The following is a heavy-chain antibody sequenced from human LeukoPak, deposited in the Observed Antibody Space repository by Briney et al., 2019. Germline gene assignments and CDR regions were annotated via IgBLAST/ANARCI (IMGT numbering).Heavy chain of an antibody. CDR1: GGSISSGGYS. J-gene: IGHJ4*02. Sequence: SETLSLTCTVSGGSISSGGYSWSWIRQHPGKGLEWIGYIYYSGSTYYNPSLKSRVTISVDTSKNQFSLKLSSVTAADTAVYYCARGIRFLGYWGQGTLVTVSS. D-gene: IGHD3-3*01. CDR2: IYYSGST. CDR3: ARGIRFLGY. V-gene: IGHV4-31*03.